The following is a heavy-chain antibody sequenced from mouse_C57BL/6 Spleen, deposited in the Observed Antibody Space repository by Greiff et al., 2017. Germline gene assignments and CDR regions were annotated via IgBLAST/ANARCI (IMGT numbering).Heavy chain of an antibody. V-gene: IGHV1-82*01. J-gene: IGHJ3*01. D-gene: IGHD1-1*01. CDR3: ARENYGSSYGFAY. CDR1: GYAFSSSW. Sequence: QVQLQQSGPELVKPGASVKISCKASGYAFSSSWMNWVKQRPGKGLEWIGRIYPGDGDTNYNGKFKGKATLTADKSSSTAYMQLSSLTSEDSAVYFCARENYGSSYGFAYWGQGTLVTVSA. CDR2: IYPGDGDT.